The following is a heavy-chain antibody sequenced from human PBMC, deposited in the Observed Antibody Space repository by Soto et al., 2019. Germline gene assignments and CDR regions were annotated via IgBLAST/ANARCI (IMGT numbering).Heavy chain of an antibody. V-gene: IGHV3-23*01. Sequence: GGSLRLSCAASGFTFNSFAMTWVRQAPGKGLEWVSIISSSGDGKYYVDSVKGRLTISRDNSRNTLNLHMNSLTAEDTAVYYCANNADFWNWDMYDLGQGTTVTVSS. CDR2: ISSSGDGK. J-gene: IGHJ6*02. CDR3: ANNADFWNWDMYD. CDR1: GFTFNSFA. D-gene: IGHD3-3*01.